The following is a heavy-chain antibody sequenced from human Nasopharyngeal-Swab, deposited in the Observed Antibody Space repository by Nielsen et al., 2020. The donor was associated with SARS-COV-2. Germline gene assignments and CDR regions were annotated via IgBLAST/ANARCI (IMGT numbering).Heavy chain of an antibody. CDR1: GFSLSNARMG. V-gene: IGHV2-26*01. J-gene: IGHJ6*02. CDR2: IFSNDEK. D-gene: IGHD1-26*01. CDR3: ARQAFLSGSYRADYYYGMDV. Sequence: SGPTLVKPTETLTLTCTVSGFSLSNARMGVSWIRQPPGKALEWLAHIFSNDEKSYSTSLKSRLTISKDTSKSQVVLTMTNMDPVDTATYYCARQAFLSGSYRADYYYGMDVWGQGTTATVSS.